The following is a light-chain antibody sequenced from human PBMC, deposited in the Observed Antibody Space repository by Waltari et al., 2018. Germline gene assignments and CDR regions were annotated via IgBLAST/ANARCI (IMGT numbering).Light chain of an antibody. CDR2: SNN. J-gene: IGLJ2*01. CDR1: SSHIGSNT. Sequence: QSVLTQPPSASGTPGQRVTISCSGSSSHIGSNTVNWYQQLPGTAPKLLIYSNNQRPSGVPDRFSGSKSGTSASLAISVLQSEDEADYYCAAWDDSLNGPVFGGGTKLTVL. V-gene: IGLV1-44*01. CDR3: AAWDDSLNGPV.